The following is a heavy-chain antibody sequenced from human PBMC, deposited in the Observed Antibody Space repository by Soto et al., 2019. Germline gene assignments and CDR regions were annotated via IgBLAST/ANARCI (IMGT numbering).Heavy chain of an antibody. Sequence: QVQLVQSGAEVKKPGASVKVSCKASGYTFTSYAMHWVRQAPGQRLEWMGWINAGNGNTKYSQKFQGRVTITRDTSASTAYMELSSLRAEDTAVYYCARDIMAAAPDYWGQGTLVTVSS. D-gene: IGHD6-13*01. V-gene: IGHV1-3*01. CDR3: ARDIMAAAPDY. CDR1: GYTFTSYA. CDR2: INAGNGNT. J-gene: IGHJ4*02.